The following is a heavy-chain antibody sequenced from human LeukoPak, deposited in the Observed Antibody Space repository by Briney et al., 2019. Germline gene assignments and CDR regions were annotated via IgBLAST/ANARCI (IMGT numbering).Heavy chain of an antibody. J-gene: IGHJ2*01. CDR1: GYTFTYFY. D-gene: IGHD3-22*01. Sequence: GASVKVSCKASGYTFTYFYMHWLRQAPGQGLEWMGVIHPSGGSTSYAQKFQGRVTMTTDTSTSTVYMELSSLRSEDTALHYCARITMTTSGWYFDLWGRGTLVTVSS. CDR3: ARITMTTSGWYFDL. V-gene: IGHV1-46*01. CDR2: IHPSGGST.